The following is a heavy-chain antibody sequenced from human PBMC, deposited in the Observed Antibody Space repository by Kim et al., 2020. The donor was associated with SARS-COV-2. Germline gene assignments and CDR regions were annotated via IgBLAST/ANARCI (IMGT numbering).Heavy chain of an antibody. Sequence: GGSLRLSCAACGFNFNVYWMTWIRQTPGKGLEWVAGIKHDGSEKLYHDSVKGRFTISRDNAKTSLYLQMDSLRAEDTVAYYCTIALSGSVRGFDPLGKG. CDR3: TIALSGSVRGFDP. V-gene: IGHV3-7*05. D-gene: IGHD3-10*01. CDR1: GFNFNVYW. CDR2: IKHDGSEK. J-gene: IGHJ5*02.